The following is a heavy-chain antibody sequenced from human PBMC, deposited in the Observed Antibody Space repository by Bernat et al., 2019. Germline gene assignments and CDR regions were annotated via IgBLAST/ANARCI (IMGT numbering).Heavy chain of an antibody. CDR1: GFTFSSYG. V-gene: IGHV3-30*18. D-gene: IGHD6-13*01. CDR2: ISNDGRNK. Sequence: QVQLVESGGGVVQPGRSLRLSCAASGFTFSSYGMHWVRQAPGKGLEWVAVISNDGRNKYYADSVKDRLTISRDNSQNTLYLQMNSLRVEDTAVYYCAKERDSSNWYGGGFDYWGQGTLVIISS. J-gene: IGHJ4*02. CDR3: AKERDSSNWYGGGFDY.